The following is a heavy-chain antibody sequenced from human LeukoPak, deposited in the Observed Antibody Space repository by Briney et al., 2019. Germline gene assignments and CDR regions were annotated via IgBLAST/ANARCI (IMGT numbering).Heavy chain of an antibody. D-gene: IGHD1-26*01. J-gene: IGHJ3*02. CDR2: ISSSGSTI. Sequence: PGGSLRLSCAASGFTFSSYEMNWVRQAPGKGLEWVSYISSSGSTIYYADSVKGRFTISRDNAKNSLYLQMNSLRAEDTAVYYCASSYASVDAFDIWGQGTMVTVSS. CDR1: GFTFSSYE. V-gene: IGHV3-48*03. CDR3: ASSYASVDAFDI.